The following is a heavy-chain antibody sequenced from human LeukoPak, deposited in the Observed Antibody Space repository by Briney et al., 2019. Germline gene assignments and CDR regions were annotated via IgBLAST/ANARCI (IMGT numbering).Heavy chain of an antibody. J-gene: IGHJ4*02. CDR1: GFTFSSYW. CDR3: ARYVTNSGATFGPYYFDY. Sequence: GGSLRLSCAASGFTFSSYWMSWVRQAPGKGLEWVSVIYSGGSTYYADSVKGRFTISRDNSKNTLYLQMNSLRAEDTAVYYCARYVTNSGATFGPYYFDYWGQGTLVTVSS. D-gene: IGHD3-16*01. CDR2: IYSGGST. V-gene: IGHV3-53*01.